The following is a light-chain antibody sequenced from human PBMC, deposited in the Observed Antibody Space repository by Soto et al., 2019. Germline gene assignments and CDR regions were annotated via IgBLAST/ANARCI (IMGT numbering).Light chain of an antibody. J-gene: IGLJ2*01. CDR1: SRDVGGSNY. Sequence: QSVLIQPASVSGSPGQSITISCTGTSRDVGGSNYVSWYQHHPHRAPKLLIYEVSYRPSGVSSRFSGSKSGNTASLTISGLKAEDEADYYCSSYTSSNTLEVFGVGTKLTVL. V-gene: IGLV2-14*01. CDR2: EVS. CDR3: SSYTSSNTLEV.